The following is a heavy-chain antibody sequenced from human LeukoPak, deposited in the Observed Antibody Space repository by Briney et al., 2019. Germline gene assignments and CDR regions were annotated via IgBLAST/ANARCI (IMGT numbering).Heavy chain of an antibody. V-gene: IGHV1-69*06. CDR1: GGTFSSYA. CDR2: IIPIFGTA. J-gene: IGHJ3*02. CDR3: ASQDCSGGSCYFDAFDI. D-gene: IGHD2-15*01. Sequence: SVKVSCKASGGTFSSYAISWVRQAPGHGLEWMGGIIPIFGTANYAQKFQGRVTITADKSTSTAYMELSSLRSEDTAVYYCASQDCSGGSCYFDAFDIWGQGTMVTVSS.